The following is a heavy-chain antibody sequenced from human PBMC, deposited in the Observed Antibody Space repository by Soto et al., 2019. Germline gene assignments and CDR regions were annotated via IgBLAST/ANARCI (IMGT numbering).Heavy chain of an antibody. Sequence: QITLKESGPTLVKPTQTLTLTCTFSGFSLSTSGVGVGWFRQPPVKALEWLAIISWDDDKRYSPSLKSSLTMTKDTSKNQVVLTLTNMDPVDTATYYCAHSTRGQITPCDFDYWGQGTLVTVSS. J-gene: IGHJ4*02. D-gene: IGHD1-20*01. CDR2: ISWDDDK. CDR3: AHSTRGQITPCDFDY. CDR1: GFSLSTSGVG. V-gene: IGHV2-5*02.